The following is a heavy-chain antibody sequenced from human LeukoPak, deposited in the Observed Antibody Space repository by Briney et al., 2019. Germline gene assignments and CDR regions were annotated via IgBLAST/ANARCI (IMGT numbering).Heavy chain of an antibody. CDR3: ASSYDSSQFDY. CDR2: IYSGGST. Sequence: PGGSLRLSCAASGFTVSSNHMSWVRQAPGKGLEWVSVIYSGGSTYYADSVKGRFTISRDNSKNTLYLQMNSLRAEDTAVYYCASSYDSSQFDYWGQGTLVTVSS. D-gene: IGHD3-22*01. V-gene: IGHV3-53*01. J-gene: IGHJ4*02. CDR1: GFTVSSNH.